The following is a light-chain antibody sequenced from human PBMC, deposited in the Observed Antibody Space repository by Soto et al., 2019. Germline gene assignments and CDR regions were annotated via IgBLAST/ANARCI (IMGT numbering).Light chain of an antibody. CDR1: QSIRSNY. V-gene: IGKV3-20*01. CDR2: GAS. Sequence: ETVLTQSPGTLSLSPGERATLSCRASQSIRSNYLAWYRQTPGQAPRLLIYGASNSATGIADRFSGSVSGKDFTLIISGLEPEDFALYYCQQYGSSPWTFGQGTKVEIK. J-gene: IGKJ1*01. CDR3: QQYGSSPWT.